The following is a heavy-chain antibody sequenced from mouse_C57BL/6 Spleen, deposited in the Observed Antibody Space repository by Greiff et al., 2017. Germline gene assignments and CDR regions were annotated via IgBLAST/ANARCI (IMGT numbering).Heavy chain of an antibody. V-gene: IGHV14-3*01. Sequence: EVMLVESVAELVRPGASVKLSCTASGFNIKNTYMHWVKQRPEQGLEWIGRIDPANGNTKYAPKFQGKATITADTSSNTAYLQLSSLTSEDTAIYYCASAYGYDYYFDYWGQGTTLTVSS. D-gene: IGHD2-2*01. CDR2: IDPANGNT. CDR3: ASAYGYDYYFDY. J-gene: IGHJ2*01. CDR1: GFNIKNTY.